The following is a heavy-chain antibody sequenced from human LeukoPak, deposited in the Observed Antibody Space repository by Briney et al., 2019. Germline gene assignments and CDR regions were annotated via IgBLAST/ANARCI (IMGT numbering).Heavy chain of an antibody. CDR3: ARADGAVAAYYGIDV. V-gene: IGHV4-59*11. J-gene: IGHJ6*02. D-gene: IGHD6-19*01. CDR1: GASISSHH. CDR2: IYCTGST. Sequence: SETLSLTCTVSGASISSHHWTWIRQPPGKGLEWIGYIYCTGSTNYSPSLKSRVTISVDTSKNQFSLKLSSVTAADTAVYYCARADGAVAAYYGIDVWGQGTTVTVSS.